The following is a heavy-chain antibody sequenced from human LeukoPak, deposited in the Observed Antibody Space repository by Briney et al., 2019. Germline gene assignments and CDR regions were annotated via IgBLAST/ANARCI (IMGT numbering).Heavy chain of an antibody. J-gene: IGHJ4*02. CDR3: ARDLRAPPGY. V-gene: IGHV3-74*01. CDR1: GFTFSGYW. D-gene: IGHD1-1*01. Sequence: GGSLRLSCAASGFTFSGYWMYWVRQVPRKGLVWVSGIKSDGSETTYADSVRGRFTISRDNAKNTVYLQVNSLRAEDTAVYYCARDLRAPPGYWGQGTLVTVSS. CDR2: IKSDGSET.